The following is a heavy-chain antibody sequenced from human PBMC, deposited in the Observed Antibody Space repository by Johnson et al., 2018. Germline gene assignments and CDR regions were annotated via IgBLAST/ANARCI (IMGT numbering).Heavy chain of an antibody. CDR1: GYTFTSYD. D-gene: IGHD3-3*01. J-gene: IGHJ3*02. CDR3: AKDVSFWPSRTFHI. Sequence: VQLVESGAEVKKPGASVKVSCKASGYTFTSYDINWVRQATGQGLEWMGWMNPNSGNTGYAQKFQGRVTMTSNTSISTAYMELSGLRSEDSAVYYCAKDVSFWPSRTFHIWGQGTMITFSS. CDR2: MNPNSGNT. V-gene: IGHV1-8*01.